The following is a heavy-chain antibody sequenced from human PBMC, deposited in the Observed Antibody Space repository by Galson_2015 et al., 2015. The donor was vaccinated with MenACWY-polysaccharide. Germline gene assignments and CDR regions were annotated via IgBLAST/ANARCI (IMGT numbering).Heavy chain of an antibody. J-gene: IGHJ6*02. CDR1: GFIIRGYW. CDR2: IKQDGSEK. V-gene: IGHV3-7*01. Sequence: SLRLSCAASGFIIRGYWMSWVRQAPGKGLEWVANIKQDGSEKYYVDSVKGRFTISRDNGKKSVFLQMSSLRVEDTAVYYCARGHYGMDVWGQGTTVTVSS. CDR3: ARGHYGMDV.